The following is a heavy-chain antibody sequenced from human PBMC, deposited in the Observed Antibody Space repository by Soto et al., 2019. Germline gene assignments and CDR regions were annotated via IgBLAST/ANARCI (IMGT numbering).Heavy chain of an antibody. V-gene: IGHV3-23*01. CDR3: AKAPYYNSWPRNWFDP. CDR2: ISGSGHTI. J-gene: IGHJ5*02. Sequence: VQLLESGGGLVQPGGSLRLSCAASGFTFNYYAMNWVRQAPGKGLEWVSGISGSGHTIYYADSVKGRFTISRDSSKKTVYLQMNRLRAEDTAIYSCAKAPYYNSWPRNWFDPWGQGTLVTVSS. D-gene: IGHD3-10*01. CDR1: GFTFNYYA.